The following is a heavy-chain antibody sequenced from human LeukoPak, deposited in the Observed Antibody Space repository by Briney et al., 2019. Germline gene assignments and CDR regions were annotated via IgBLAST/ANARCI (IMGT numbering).Heavy chain of an antibody. Sequence: SQTLSLTCTVSGGSISSGDYYWSWIRQPPGKGLEWIGYIYYSGSTYYNPSLKSRVTISVDTSKNQFSLKLSSVTAADTAVYYCARFHQVLRYFDWPKYYLDYWGQGTLVTVSS. D-gene: IGHD3-9*01. J-gene: IGHJ4*02. CDR3: ARFHQVLRYFDWPKYYLDY. V-gene: IGHV4-30-4*01. CDR1: GGSISSGDYY. CDR2: IYYSGST.